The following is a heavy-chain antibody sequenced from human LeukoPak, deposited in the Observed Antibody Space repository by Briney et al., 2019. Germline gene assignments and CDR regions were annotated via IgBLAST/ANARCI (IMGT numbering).Heavy chain of an antibody. Sequence: GGSLRLSCAASGFTFISYWLHWVRHAPGKGLVWVSRIKSDGSTNYADSVKGRFTISRDNTKNTVSLQMNSLRAEDTGVYYCARAPSEIGGYYPEYFRHWGQGTLVTVSS. D-gene: IGHD3-22*01. V-gene: IGHV3-74*01. J-gene: IGHJ1*01. CDR1: GFTFISYW. CDR2: IKSDGST. CDR3: ARAPSEIGGYYPEYFRH.